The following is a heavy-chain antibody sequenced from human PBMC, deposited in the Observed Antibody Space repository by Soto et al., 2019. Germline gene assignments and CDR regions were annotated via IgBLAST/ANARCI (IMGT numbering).Heavy chain of an antibody. V-gene: IGHV4-59*01. Sequence: SETLSLTCTVSGGSISSYYWSWIRQPPGKGLEWIGYIYYSGSTNYNPSLKSRVTISVDTSKNQFSLKLSSVTAADTAVYYCARDQGIAAAGINWFDPWGRGTLVTVSS. D-gene: IGHD6-13*01. CDR1: GGSISSYY. J-gene: IGHJ5*02. CDR3: ARDQGIAAAGINWFDP. CDR2: IYYSGST.